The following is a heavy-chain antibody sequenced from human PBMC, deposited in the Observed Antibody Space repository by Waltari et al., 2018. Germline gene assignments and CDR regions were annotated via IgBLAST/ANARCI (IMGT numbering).Heavy chain of an antibody. CDR2: INPNSGGT. D-gene: IGHD4-17*01. CDR3: ATSTARYPDYGVDTFDI. CDR1: GYTFTGYY. Sequence: QVQLVQSGAEVKKPGASVKVSCKASGYTFTGYYMHWVRQAPGQGLEWMGWINPNSGGTNYAQKFQGRVTMTRDTSISTAYMELSRLRSDDTAVYYCATSTARYPDYGVDTFDIWGQGTMVTVSS. J-gene: IGHJ3*02. V-gene: IGHV1-2*02.